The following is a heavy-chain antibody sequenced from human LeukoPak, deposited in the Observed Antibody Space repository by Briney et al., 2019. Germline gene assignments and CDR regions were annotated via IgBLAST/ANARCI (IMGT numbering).Heavy chain of an antibody. V-gene: IGHV3-7*01. CDR3: ARFSDERDAFDI. Sequence: GGSLRLSCAASVFTFSSYEMNWVRHAPGKGLEWVANIKQDGSEKYYVDSVKGRFTISRDNAKNSLYLQMYSLRAEDTAVYYCARFSDERDAFDIWGQGTMVTVSS. J-gene: IGHJ3*02. CDR2: IKQDGSEK. D-gene: IGHD3-3*02. CDR1: VFTFSSYE.